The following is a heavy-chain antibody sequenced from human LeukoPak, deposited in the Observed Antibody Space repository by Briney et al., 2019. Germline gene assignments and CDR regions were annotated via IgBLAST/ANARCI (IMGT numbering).Heavy chain of an antibody. V-gene: IGHV3-74*01. CDR3: ARGGAYSSSPFDY. CDR1: GFTFSSNW. CDR2: INSDGSST. Sequence: GGSLGLSCAASGFTFSSNWMHWVRQAPGKGLVWVSHINSDGSSTNYADSVKGRFTISRDNAKNTLYLQMNSLRAEDTAVYYCARGGAYSSSPFDYWGQGTLVTVSS. D-gene: IGHD6-6*01. J-gene: IGHJ4*02.